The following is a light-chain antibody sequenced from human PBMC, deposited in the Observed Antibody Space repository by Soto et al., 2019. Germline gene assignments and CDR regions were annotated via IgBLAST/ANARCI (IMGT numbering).Light chain of an antibody. J-gene: IGKJ4*01. CDR2: GAS. Sequence: EIVLTQSPGTLSLSPGERATLSCRASQSVSSSYLAWYQQKPGQAPRLLIYGASSRATGIPDRFSGSGSGTDFTLTISRLEPEDFAAYYCQHSEAFGGGTKVEIK. CDR1: QSVSSSY. CDR3: QHSEA. V-gene: IGKV3-20*01.